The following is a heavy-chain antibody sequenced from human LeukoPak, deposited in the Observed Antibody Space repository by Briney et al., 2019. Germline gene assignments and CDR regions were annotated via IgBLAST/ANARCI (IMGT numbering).Heavy chain of an antibody. J-gene: IGHJ5*02. D-gene: IGHD3-10*01. Sequence: PGGSLRLSCTASGFTFGDYALSWVRQAPGKGLEWVGFGGTTEYAASVKGRLTISRDDSKNIAYLQMNSLKTEDTAVYYCSRGFGEFDPWGQGTLVIVSS. CDR2: GGTT. CDR3: SRGFGEFDP. V-gene: IGHV3-23*01. CDR1: GFTFGDYA.